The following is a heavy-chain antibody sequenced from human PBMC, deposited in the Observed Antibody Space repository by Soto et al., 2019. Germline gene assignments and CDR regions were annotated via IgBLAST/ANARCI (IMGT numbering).Heavy chain of an antibody. CDR1: GFTFSSYL. D-gene: IGHD6-13*01. Sequence: GGSLRLSCAASGFTFSSYLMSWVRQSPGKGLEWVANIKQDGSEKYYVDSVKGRFTISRDNAKNSLYLQMNSLRAEDTAVYYCARGIAAAGTKKGGYWGQGTLVTVSS. V-gene: IGHV3-7*01. CDR3: ARGIAAAGTKKGGY. CDR2: IKQDGSEK. J-gene: IGHJ4*02.